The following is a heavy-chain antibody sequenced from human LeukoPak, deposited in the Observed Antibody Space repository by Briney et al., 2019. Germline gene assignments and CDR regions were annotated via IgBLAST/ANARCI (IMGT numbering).Heavy chain of an antibody. CDR3: ASYNRYSSGWFYYYYMDV. CDR2: IKQDGSEK. V-gene: IGHV3-7*01. Sequence: GGSLRLSCAASGFTFSSYAMSWVRQAPGKGLEWVANIKQDGSEKYYVDSVKGRFTISRDNAKNSLYLQMNSLRAEDTAVYYCASYNRYSSGWFYYYYMDVWGKGTTVTVSS. CDR1: GFTFSSYA. D-gene: IGHD6-19*01. J-gene: IGHJ6*03.